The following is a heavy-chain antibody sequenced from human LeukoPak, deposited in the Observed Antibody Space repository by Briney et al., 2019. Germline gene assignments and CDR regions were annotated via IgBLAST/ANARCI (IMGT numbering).Heavy chain of an antibody. CDR1: GFTFSGHW. D-gene: IGHD3-10*02. V-gene: IGHV3-74*01. CDR2: INSDGSST. J-gene: IGHJ6*04. Sequence: PGGSLRLSCAVSGFTFSGHWMFWVRQAPGKGLVWVSSINSDGSSTSYTDSVKGRFTVSRDNAKNTLYLQMNSLRAEDTAVYYCAELGITMIGGVWGKGTTVTISS. CDR3: AELGITMIGGV.